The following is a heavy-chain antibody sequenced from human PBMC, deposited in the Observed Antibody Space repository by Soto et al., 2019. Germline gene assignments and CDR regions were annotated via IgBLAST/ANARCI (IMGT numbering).Heavy chain of an antibody. J-gene: IGHJ4*02. V-gene: IGHV1-18*01. CDR2: ISVYKGNT. D-gene: IGHD3-22*01. CDR3: ARAGQYYDASGYAN. CDR1: GYSLATSG. Sequence: QVKLVQSGTEVKKPGASIKASCKASGYSLATSGMSWVRQAPGQGLEWMGWISVYKGNTNYDQNLQDRVTMTTDTSTNTAYLEVRNLRSDDTAVYYCARAGQYYDASGYANCGQGTLVTVSS.